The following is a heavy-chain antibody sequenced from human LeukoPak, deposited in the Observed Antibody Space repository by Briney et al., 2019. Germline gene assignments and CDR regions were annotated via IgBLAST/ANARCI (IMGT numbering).Heavy chain of an antibody. CDR3: AKDDYKGSTSCLFDY. D-gene: IGHD2-2*01. V-gene: IGHV3-23*01. CDR2: ISGSGGST. CDR1: GFTFSSYA. J-gene: IGHJ4*02. Sequence: GGSLRLSCAASGFTFSSYAMSWVRQAAGKGLEWVSAISGSGGSTYYADSVKGRFTISRDKSKNTLYLQMNSLRAEDTAVYYCAKDDYKGSTSCLFDYWGQGTLVTVSS.